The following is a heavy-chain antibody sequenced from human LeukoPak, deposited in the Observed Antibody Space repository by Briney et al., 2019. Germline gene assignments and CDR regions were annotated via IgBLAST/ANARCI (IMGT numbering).Heavy chain of an antibody. Sequence: PGGSLRLSCAASGFTFTSYAMNWVRQAPGKGLEWVSAISGSGGSTHYADSVKGRFTISRDNSKNTLYLQMNSLRAEDTAVYYCAKTRGYDSTGDFDYWGQGTLVTVSS. CDR3: AKTRGYDSTGDFDY. CDR1: GFTFTSYA. J-gene: IGHJ4*02. V-gene: IGHV3-23*01. CDR2: ISGSGGST. D-gene: IGHD3-22*01.